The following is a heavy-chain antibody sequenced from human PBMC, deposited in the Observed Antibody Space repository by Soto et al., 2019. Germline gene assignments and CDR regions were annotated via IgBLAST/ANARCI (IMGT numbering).Heavy chain of an antibody. CDR3: APLRVPI. CDR1: GFTFSSCW. J-gene: IGHJ3*02. V-gene: IGHV3-74*01. Sequence: EVQLVESGGGLVQPGGSLRLSCAASGFTFSSCWMHWVRQAPGEGLVWVSRINIDGSSTYYADSVKGRFTISRDKSKNTRYLQMNSLRVEDTAIYYCAPLRVPIWGQGTMGTVST. D-gene: IGHD2-21*01. CDR2: INIDGSST.